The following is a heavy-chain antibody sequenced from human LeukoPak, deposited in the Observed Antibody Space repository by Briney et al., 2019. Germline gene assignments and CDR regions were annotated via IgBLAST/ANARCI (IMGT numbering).Heavy chain of an antibody. CDR3: ARVGYYNGWPFDY. D-gene: IGHD3-22*01. CDR1: GGSFSGYY. V-gene: IGHV4-34*01. J-gene: IGHJ4*02. CDR2: INHSGST. Sequence: PSETLSLTCAVYGGSFSGYYWSWIRQPPGKGLEWIGEINHSGSTNYNPSLKSRVTISVDTSKNQFSLKLSSVTAEDTAVYYCARVGYYNGWPFDYWGQGTLVTVSS.